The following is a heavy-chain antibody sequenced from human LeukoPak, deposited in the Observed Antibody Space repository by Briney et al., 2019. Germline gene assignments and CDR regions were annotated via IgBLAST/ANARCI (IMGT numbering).Heavy chain of an antibody. V-gene: IGHV4-34*01. CDR2: INHSGST. D-gene: IGHD4-17*01. Sequence: SETLSLTCAVYGGSFSGYYWSWIRQPPGKGLEWIGEINHSGSTNYNPSLKSRVTISVDTSKNQFSLKLSSVTAADTAVYYCARTVMTTVTNFDYWGQGTLVTASS. CDR1: GGSFSGYY. J-gene: IGHJ4*02. CDR3: ARTVMTTVTNFDY.